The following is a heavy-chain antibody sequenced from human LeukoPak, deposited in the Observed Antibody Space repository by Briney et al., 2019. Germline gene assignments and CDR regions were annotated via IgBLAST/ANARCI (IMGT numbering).Heavy chain of an antibody. CDR2: ISSSGSTI. V-gene: IGHV3-48*03. CDR1: GFTFSSDE. Sequence: GGSLRLSCAASGFTFSSDEMNWVRQAPGKGLEWVSYISSSGSTIYYADSVKGRFTISRDNAKNSLYLQMNSLRAEDTAVYYCATFPIAAAAPFDYWGQGTLVTVSS. D-gene: IGHD6-13*01. CDR3: ATFPIAAAAPFDY. J-gene: IGHJ4*02.